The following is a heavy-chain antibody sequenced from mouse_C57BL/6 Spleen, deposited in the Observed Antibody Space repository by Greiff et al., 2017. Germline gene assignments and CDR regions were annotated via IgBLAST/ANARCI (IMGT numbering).Heavy chain of an antibody. CDR2: IYPGDGDT. Sequence: QVQLQQSGAELVKPGASVKISCKASGYAFSSYWMNWVKQRPGKGLEWIGQIYPGDGDTNYNGKFKGKATLTADKSSSTAYMQLSSLTSEDSAVYFCARSLYYDYDGYYFDYWGQGTTLTVSS. V-gene: IGHV1-80*01. D-gene: IGHD2-4*01. CDR3: ARSLYYDYDGYYFDY. J-gene: IGHJ2*01. CDR1: GYAFSSYW.